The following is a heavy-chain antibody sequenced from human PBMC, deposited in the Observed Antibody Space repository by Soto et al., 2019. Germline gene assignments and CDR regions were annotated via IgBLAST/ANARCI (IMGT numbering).Heavy chain of an antibody. CDR1: GYTFTSYG. D-gene: IGHD2-2*01. Sequence: GASVKVSCKASGYTFTSYGISWVRQAPGQGLEWMGWISAYNGNTNYAQKLQGRVTMTTDTSTSTAYMELRSLRSDDTAVYYCAISPLYCSSTSCPLSYYFDYWGQGTRVTVSS. J-gene: IGHJ4*02. CDR3: AISPLYCSSTSCPLSYYFDY. V-gene: IGHV1-18*01. CDR2: ISAYNGNT.